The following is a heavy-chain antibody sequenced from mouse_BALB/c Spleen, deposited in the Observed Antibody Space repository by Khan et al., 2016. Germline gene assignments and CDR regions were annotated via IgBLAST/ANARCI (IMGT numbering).Heavy chain of an antibody. CDR3: ADELGWFAY. J-gene: IGHJ3*01. CDR1: GYSITSDYA. Sequence: EVQLQESGPGLVKPSQSLSLTCTVTGYSITSDYAWNWIRQFPGNKLEWMGYISYSGSTRYNPSLKSRLSITRDTSKNQFFLRLNSVTTEDTATYYFADELGWFAYWGQGTLVTVSA. D-gene: IGHD4-1*01. CDR2: ISYSGST. V-gene: IGHV3-2*02.